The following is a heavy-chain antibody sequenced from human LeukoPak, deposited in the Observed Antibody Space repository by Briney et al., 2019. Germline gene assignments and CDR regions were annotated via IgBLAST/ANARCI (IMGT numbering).Heavy chain of an antibody. CDR2: ISPSGGST. CDR3: ARELYSSSWIFDY. D-gene: IGHD6-13*01. CDR1: GYTFTSNY. V-gene: IGHV1-46*01. J-gene: IGHJ4*02. Sequence: GASVKVSCKAFGYTFTSNYMHWVRQAPGQGPEWMGVISPSGGSTTYAQKFQGRVTLTRDTSTSTVYMELSSLRSEDTAVYYCARELYSSSWIFDYWGQGTLVTVSS.